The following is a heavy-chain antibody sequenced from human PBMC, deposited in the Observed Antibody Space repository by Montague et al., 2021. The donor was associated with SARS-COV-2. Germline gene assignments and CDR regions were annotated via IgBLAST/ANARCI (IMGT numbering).Heavy chain of an antibody. V-gene: IGHV3-23*01. CDR2: ISGSGGTT. J-gene: IGHJ4*02. CDR1: GFTFSYYA. CDR3: AKAHYYDSSGYYF. D-gene: IGHD3-22*01. Sequence: SLRLSCAASGFTFSYYAMSWVRQAPGKGLEWVSTISGSGGTTYYADSVKGRFTISRDNPKNTLYLRINSLRAEDTAVYYCAKAHYYDSSGYYFWGQGTLVTVSS.